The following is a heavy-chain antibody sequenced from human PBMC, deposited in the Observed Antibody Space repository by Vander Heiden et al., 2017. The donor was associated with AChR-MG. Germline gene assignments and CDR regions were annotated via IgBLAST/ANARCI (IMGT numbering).Heavy chain of an antibody. CDR3: ARESPASMDAFDI. CDR2: ISSSGSTI. CDR1: GLPFSSYE. J-gene: IGHJ3*02. Sequence: EVQLVESGGGLVQPGGSLRLSCSASGLPFSSYEMTWVRQAPGKGLEWVSYISSSGSTIYYADSVKGRFTISRDNAKNSLYLQMNSLRAEDTAVYYCARESPASMDAFDIWGQGTMVTVSS. V-gene: IGHV3-48*03.